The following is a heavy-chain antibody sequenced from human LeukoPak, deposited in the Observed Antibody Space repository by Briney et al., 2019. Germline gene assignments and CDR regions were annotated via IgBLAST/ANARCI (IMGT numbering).Heavy chain of an antibody. CDR2: ISDEERDK. J-gene: IGHJ4*02. D-gene: IGHD1-26*01. CDR1: RFNFSNYA. Sequence: GGSLRLSCAASRFNFSNYALHWGRQAPGKGRERMAVISDEERDKYYIDSVKGRFTISRANSKNTLYLQMNSLRTEDTAVYYCARTSIVGASFDYWGQGTLVTVSS. CDR3: ARTSIVGASFDY. V-gene: IGHV3-30*04.